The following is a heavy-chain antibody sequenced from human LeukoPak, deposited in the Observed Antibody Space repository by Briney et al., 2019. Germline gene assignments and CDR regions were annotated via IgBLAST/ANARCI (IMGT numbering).Heavy chain of an antibody. CDR3: ARDGWGGN. Sequence: SETLSLTSSVSNYSINNGFYWGWIRQPAGKGLESIVRIYTTGSTNYNPSLKRRVTMSLDTFKTQISLKLTCVTAADTAVYYCARDGWGGNWGQGTLVTVSS. D-gene: IGHD3-16*01. V-gene: IGHV4-4*07. CDR1: NYSINNGFY. J-gene: IGHJ4*02. CDR2: IYTTGST.